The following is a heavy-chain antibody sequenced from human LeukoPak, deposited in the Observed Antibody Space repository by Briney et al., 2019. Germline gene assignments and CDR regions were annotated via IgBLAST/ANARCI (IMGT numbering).Heavy chain of an antibody. CDR1: GFTFDDYA. V-gene: IGHV3-9*01. J-gene: IGHJ4*02. D-gene: IGHD2-2*01. Sequence: GRSLRLSCAASGFTFDDYAMHWVRQAPGKGLEWVSGISWNSGSIGYADSVKGRFTISRDNAKNSLYLQMNSLRAEDTAVYYCARSYQRWDYWGQGTLVTVSS. CDR3: ARSYQRWDY. CDR2: ISWNSGSI.